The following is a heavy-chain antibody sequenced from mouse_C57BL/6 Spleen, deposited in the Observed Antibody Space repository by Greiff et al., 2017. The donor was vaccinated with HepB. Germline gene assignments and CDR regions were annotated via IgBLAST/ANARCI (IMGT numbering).Heavy chain of an antibody. J-gene: IGHJ4*01. CDR1: GFTFSDYY. V-gene: IGHV5-12*01. CDR3: ARHEIGGRGDY. Sequence: EVKLMESGGGLVQPGGSLKLSCAASGFTFSDYYMYWVRQTPEKRLEWVAYISNGGGSTYYPDTVKGRFTISRDNAKNTLYLQMSSLKSEDTAMYYCARHEIGGRGDYWGQGTSVTVSS. CDR2: ISNGGGST.